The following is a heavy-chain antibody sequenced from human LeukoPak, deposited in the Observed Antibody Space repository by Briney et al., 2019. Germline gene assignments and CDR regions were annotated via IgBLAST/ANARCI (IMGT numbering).Heavy chain of an antibody. CDR1: GFTFSSYS. D-gene: IGHD6-19*01. CDR3: AREEYSSGWEED. J-gene: IGHJ4*02. V-gene: IGHV3-21*01. CDR2: ISSSSSYI. Sequence: GGSLRLSCAASGFTFSSYSMNWVRQAPGKGLEWVSSISSSSSYIYYADSVKGRFTISRDNAKNSLYLQMNSLRAEDTAVYYCAREEYSSGWEEDWGQGTLVTVSS.